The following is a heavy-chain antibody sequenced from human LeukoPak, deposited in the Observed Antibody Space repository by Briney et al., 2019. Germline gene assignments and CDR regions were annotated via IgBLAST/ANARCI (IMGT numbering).Heavy chain of an antibody. CDR1: GFTFSSYA. Sequence: GGTLRLSCAASGFTFSSYAMSWVRQAPGKGLEWVSGISGSGGSTYYADSVKGRFTISRDNSKNTLYLQMNSLTAEDTAVYYCASPYHSIDYYFYFDYWGQGTLVTVSS. D-gene: IGHD3-22*01. J-gene: IGHJ4*02. V-gene: IGHV3-23*01. CDR2: ISGSGGST. CDR3: ASPYHSIDYYFYFDY.